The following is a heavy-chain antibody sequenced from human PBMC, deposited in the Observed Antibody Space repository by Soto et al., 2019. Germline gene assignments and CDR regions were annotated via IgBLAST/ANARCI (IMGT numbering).Heavy chain of an antibody. CDR2: IYHSGTT. J-gene: IGHJ4*02. CDR1: GGSISSSDW. CDR3: AGGIYHLSFDY. V-gene: IGHV4-4*02. Sequence: QVQLQESGPGLVKPSGTLSLTCVVSGGSISSSDWWTWVRQPPGKGLEWIGEIYHSGTTNYNPSLKSRVTVSVDKTKNQFSLNLSSVTAADTAVYYCAGGIYHLSFDYWGQGTLVTVSS.